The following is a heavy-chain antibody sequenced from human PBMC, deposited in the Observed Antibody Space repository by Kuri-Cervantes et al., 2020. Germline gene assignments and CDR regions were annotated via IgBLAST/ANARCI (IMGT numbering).Heavy chain of an antibody. CDR2: ISSSSSYI. V-gene: IGHV3-21*01. CDR3: VRDEGDSFWSGSPCWFDP. Sequence: GESLKISCAASGFTFSSYSMNWVRQAPGKGLEWVSSISSSSSYIYYADSVKGRFTISRDNAKNSLYLQMNSLRAEDTAVYYCVRDEGDSFWSGSPCWFDPWGQGALVTVSS. J-gene: IGHJ5*02. D-gene: IGHD3-3*01. CDR1: GFTFSSYS.